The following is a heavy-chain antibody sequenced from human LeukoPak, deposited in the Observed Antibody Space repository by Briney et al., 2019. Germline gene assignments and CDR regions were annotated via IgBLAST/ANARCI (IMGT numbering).Heavy chain of an antibody. CDR1: GFTFSTYS. J-gene: IGHJ2*01. CDR2: MSYDGSNI. CDR3: ARVEGEGSGSYNWYFDL. D-gene: IGHD3-10*01. V-gene: IGHV3-30*14. Sequence: GRSLRLSCAASGFTFSTYSMHWVRQAPVKGLEWVAVMSYDGSNIYYADSVKGRFTISRDNSKNTLYLQMNSLRAEDTAVYYCARVEGEGSGSYNWYFDLWGRGTLVTVSS.